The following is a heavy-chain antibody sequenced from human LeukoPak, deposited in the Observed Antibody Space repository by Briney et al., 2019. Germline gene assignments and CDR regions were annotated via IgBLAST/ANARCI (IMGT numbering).Heavy chain of an antibody. CDR3: AKDLRYYDFWSGLADY. CDR2: IWYDGSNK. Sequence: GGSLRLSCAASGFTFSTYGMHWVPQAPGKGLEWVALIWYDGSNKYYADSVKGRFTISRDNSKNTLYLQMNSLRAEYTAVYYCAKDLRYYDFWSGLADYWGQGTLVTVSS. D-gene: IGHD3-3*01. V-gene: IGHV3-33*06. CDR1: GFTFSTYG. J-gene: IGHJ4*02.